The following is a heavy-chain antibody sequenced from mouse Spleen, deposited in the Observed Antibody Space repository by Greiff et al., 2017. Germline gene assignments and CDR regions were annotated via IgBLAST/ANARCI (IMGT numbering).Heavy chain of an antibody. D-gene: IGHD3-2*01. CDR3: ARADSSGYYAMDY. CDR2: FHPYNDDT. CDR1: GYSFTTYP. V-gene: IGHV1-47*01. Sequence: QVQLQQSGAELLKPGDSVRRSCKATGYSFTTYPIGWMKQNHGKSREWIGNFHPYNDDTKYNEKFKGKATLTVEKSSSTVSLERSRLTSDDAAVYCCARADSSGYYAMDYWGQGTSVTVSS. J-gene: IGHJ4*01.